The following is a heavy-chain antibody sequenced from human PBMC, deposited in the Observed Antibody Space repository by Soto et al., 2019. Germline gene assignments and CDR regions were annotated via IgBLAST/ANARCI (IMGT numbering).Heavy chain of an antibody. CDR3: AWYDSSGYYHRY. D-gene: IGHD3-22*01. Sequence: GGSLRLSCAASGFAFSSYGMHWFRQAPGKGLEWVAVISYDGSNKYYADSVKGRFTISRDNSKNTLYLQMNSLRAEDTAVYYCAWYDSSGYYHRYWGQGTLVTVSS. CDR2: ISYDGSNK. V-gene: IGHV3-30*03. J-gene: IGHJ4*02. CDR1: GFAFSSYG.